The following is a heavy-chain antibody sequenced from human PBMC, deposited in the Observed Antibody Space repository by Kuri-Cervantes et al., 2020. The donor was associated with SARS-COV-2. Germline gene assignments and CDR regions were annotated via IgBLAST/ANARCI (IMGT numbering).Heavy chain of an antibody. Sequence: SETLSLTCTVSGASISNSYWNWIRHPAGKPLQWIGRISGRGDTIYNPSLKSRASMSVVTSKNQFSLTLTSVTAADTAVYYYVGVLSNWFDPWGQGTLVTISS. D-gene: IGHD2/OR15-2a*01. J-gene: IGHJ5*02. V-gene: IGHV4-4*07. CDR3: VGVLSNWFDP. CDR2: ISGRGDT. CDR1: GASISNSY.